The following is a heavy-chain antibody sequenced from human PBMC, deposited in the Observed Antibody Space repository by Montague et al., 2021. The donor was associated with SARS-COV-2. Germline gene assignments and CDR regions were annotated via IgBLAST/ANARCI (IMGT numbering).Heavy chain of an antibody. V-gene: IGHV3-33*01. D-gene: IGHD6-13*01. Sequence: SLRLSCAASGFTLSSYGMHWVRQAPGKGLEWVAVIWYDGSNKYYADSVKVRFTISRDNSKNTLYLQMNSLRAEDTAVYYCARDNWGSSWYFQSGGMDVWGQGTTVTVSS. CDR3: ARDNWGSSWYFQSGGMDV. CDR2: IWYDGSNK. CDR1: GFTLSSYG. J-gene: IGHJ6*02.